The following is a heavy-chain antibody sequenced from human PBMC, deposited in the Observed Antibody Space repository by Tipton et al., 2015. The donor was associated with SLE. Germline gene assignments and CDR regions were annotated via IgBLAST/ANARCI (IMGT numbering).Heavy chain of an antibody. CDR1: GYTFTTYP. V-gene: IGHV7-4-1*02. J-gene: IGHJ4*02. Sequence: QSGAEVKKPGASVRVSCKASGYTFTTYPMNWVRQAPGQGLEWMGWINTNTGNPTYAQGFTGRFVFSLDTSVNTAYLQISSLKAEDTAVYYCARFENLEMATMFFHYWGQGTLVTVSS. D-gene: IGHD5-24*01. CDR2: INTNTGNP. CDR3: ARFENLEMATMFFHY.